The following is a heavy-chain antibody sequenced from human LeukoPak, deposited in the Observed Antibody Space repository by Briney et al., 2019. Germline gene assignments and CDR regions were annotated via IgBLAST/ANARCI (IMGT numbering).Heavy chain of an antibody. Sequence: VASVKVSCKSSENTFTAYYIHWVRQAPGQGLEWMGWINPKSGATKYAQKFQGRVTLTSDTSISTAYMELNSPRSDDTAVYYCARVSDYYDSSGYLYWGQGTLVTVSA. D-gene: IGHD3-22*01. CDR1: ENTFTAYY. CDR2: INPKSGAT. J-gene: IGHJ4*02. CDR3: ARVSDYYDSSGYLY. V-gene: IGHV1-2*02.